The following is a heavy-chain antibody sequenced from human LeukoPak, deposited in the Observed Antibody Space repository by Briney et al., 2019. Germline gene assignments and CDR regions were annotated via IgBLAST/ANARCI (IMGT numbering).Heavy chain of an antibody. CDR1: GASISSSSSY. D-gene: IGHD6-6*01. CDR3: ARRDSRLVFDY. J-gene: IGHJ4*02. CDR2: IYYSGST. V-gene: IGHV4-39*07. Sequence: SEILSLTCTVSGASISSSSSYWGWIRQPPGKGLEWIGSIYYSGSTYYNPSLKSRVTISVDTSKNQFSLKLSSMTAADTAVYYCARRDSRLVFDYWGQGTLVTVSS.